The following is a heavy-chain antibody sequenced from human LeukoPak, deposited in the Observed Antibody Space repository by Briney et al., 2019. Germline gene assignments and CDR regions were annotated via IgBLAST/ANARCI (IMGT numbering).Heavy chain of an antibody. J-gene: IGHJ4*02. CDR2: IYSGGST. CDR3: ARDTAAAGTVFDY. Sequence: GGSLRLSCAASGFTVSSNYMSWVRQAPGKGLEWFSVIYSGGSTYYADSVKGRFTISRDNSKNTLYLQMNSLRAEDTAVYYCARDTAAAGTVFDYWGQGTLVTVSS. CDR1: GFTVSSNY. D-gene: IGHD6-13*01. V-gene: IGHV3-53*01.